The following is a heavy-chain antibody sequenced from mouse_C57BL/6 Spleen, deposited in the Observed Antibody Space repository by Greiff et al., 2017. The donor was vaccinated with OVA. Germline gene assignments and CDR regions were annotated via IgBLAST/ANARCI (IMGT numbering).Heavy chain of an antibody. J-gene: IGHJ4*01. V-gene: IGHV1-59*01. D-gene: IGHD2-10*02. CDR1: GYTFTSYW. Sequence: VQLQQPGAELVRPGTSVKLSCKASGYTFTSYWMHWVKQRPGQGLEWIGVIDPSDSYTNYNQKFKGKATLTVDTSSSTAYMQLSSLTSEDSAVYYCARAEGYGNYEGAMDDGGQGTSVTVSS. CDR3: ARAEGYGNYEGAMDD. CDR2: IDPSDSYT.